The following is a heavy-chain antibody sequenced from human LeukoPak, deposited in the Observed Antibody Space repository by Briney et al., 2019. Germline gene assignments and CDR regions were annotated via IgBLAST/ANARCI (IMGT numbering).Heavy chain of an antibody. V-gene: IGHV4-61*02. Sequence: SETLSLTCTVSGGSISSDPYYWNWIRQSAGRGLEWIGRVYPSGTTNYNPSLKSRVTISIDTPKNQFSLKLTSVTAADAAAYFCARGKGKTNFDYWGQGTLVTVSS. J-gene: IGHJ4*02. D-gene: IGHD1-7*01. CDR1: GGSISSDPYY. CDR3: ARGKGKTNFDY. CDR2: VYPSGTT.